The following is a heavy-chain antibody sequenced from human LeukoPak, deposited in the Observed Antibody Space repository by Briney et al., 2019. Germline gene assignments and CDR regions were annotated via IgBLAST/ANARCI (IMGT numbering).Heavy chain of an antibody. V-gene: IGHV3-7*01. CDR1: GFTFSSTW. Sequence: PGGSLRLSCAASGFTFSSTWMSWVRQAPGKGLEWVGNIQPDGSEGYPVDSVKGRFTISRDNARNSLFLQMNSLRVEDTAVYYCARDTGSACWGQGTLVTVSS. CDR2: IQPDGSEG. J-gene: IGHJ4*02. CDR3: ARDTGSAC. D-gene: IGHD2-15*01.